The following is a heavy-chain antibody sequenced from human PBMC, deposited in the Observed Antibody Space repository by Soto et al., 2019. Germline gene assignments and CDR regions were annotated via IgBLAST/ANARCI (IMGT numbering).Heavy chain of an antibody. CDR3: AKGGRQWLVTSDFNY. V-gene: IGHV3-30*04. J-gene: IGHJ4*02. Sequence: PGGSLRLSCAASGFTFSDYAMHCVLQAPGKGLEWVAVVSHDGRNTHYADSVKDRFTISRDSSKNTVSLEMTSLRAEDTAVYYCAKGGRQWLVTSDFNYWGQGALVTVS. CDR1: GFTFSDYA. D-gene: IGHD6-19*01. CDR2: VSHDGRNT.